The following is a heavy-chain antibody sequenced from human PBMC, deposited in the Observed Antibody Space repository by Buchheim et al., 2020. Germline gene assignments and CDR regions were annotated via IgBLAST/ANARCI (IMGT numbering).Heavy chain of an antibody. CDR2: IKGKSDGGTI. CDR1: GFTFSNAW. Sequence: VQLVESGGGLVKPGGSLTLSCAGSGFTFSNAWMSWVRQAPGKGLEWVGHIKGKSDGGTIHYAAPVKGRFSISRDDSKNTLYLQMNSLESEDTAVYYCTTDRAIAVRPLFDSWGQGTL. D-gene: IGHD6-6*01. CDR3: TTDRAIAVRPLFDS. J-gene: IGHJ4*02. V-gene: IGHV3-15*01.